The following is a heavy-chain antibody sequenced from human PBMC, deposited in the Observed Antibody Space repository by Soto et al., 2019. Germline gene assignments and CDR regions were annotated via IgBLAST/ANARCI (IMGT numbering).Heavy chain of an antibody. Sequence: SETLSLTCAVYGGSFSGYYWSWIRQPPGKGLEWIGEINHSGSTNYNPSLKSRVTISVDTSKNQFSLKLSSVTAADTVVYYGARGDCSSTSCYEDDAFDIWGQGTMVTVSS. J-gene: IGHJ3*02. CDR1: GGSFSGYY. CDR2: INHSGST. V-gene: IGHV4-34*01. CDR3: ARGDCSSTSCYEDDAFDI. D-gene: IGHD2-2*01.